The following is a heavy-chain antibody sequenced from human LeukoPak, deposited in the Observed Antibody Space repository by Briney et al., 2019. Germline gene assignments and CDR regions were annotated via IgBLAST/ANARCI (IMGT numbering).Heavy chain of an antibody. Sequence: GGSLRLSCAASGFTFSSYAMSWVRQAPGKGLEWVSVIYSGGSTYYADSVKGRFTISRHNSKNTLYLQMNSLRAEDTAVYYCARGRYSSSWYSYYYFDYWGQGTLVTVSS. CDR2: IYSGGST. CDR3: ARGRYSSSWYSYYYFDY. D-gene: IGHD6-13*01. CDR1: GFTFSSYA. V-gene: IGHV3-53*04. J-gene: IGHJ4*02.